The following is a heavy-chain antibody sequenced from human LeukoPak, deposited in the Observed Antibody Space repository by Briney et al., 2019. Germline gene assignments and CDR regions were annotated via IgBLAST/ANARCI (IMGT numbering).Heavy chain of an antibody. J-gene: IGHJ4*02. CDR1: GGSISSGDYY. D-gene: IGHD3-22*01. CDR2: IYYSGST. Sequence: PSETLSLTCTVSGGSISSGDYYWSWIRQPPGKGLEWIGYIYYSGSTYYNPSLKSRVTISVDTSKNQFSLKLSSVTAADTAVYYCARRGVVVAPSFDYWGQGTLVTVSS. V-gene: IGHV4-30-4*01. CDR3: ARRGVVVAPSFDY.